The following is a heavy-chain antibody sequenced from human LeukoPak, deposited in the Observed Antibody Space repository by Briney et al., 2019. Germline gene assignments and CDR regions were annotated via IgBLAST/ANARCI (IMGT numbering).Heavy chain of an antibody. CDR1: GFSFSNYA. D-gene: IGHD3-16*01. Sequence: GGSLRLSCVASGFSFSNYAMMWVRQAPGKGLGWVSGISGSGDNTKYADSVKGRFTISRDNSKNTLYLQLNSLKAEDTAVYYCGSLRLLWGQGTLVTVSS. CDR3: GSLRLL. V-gene: IGHV3-23*01. J-gene: IGHJ4*02. CDR2: ISGSGDNT.